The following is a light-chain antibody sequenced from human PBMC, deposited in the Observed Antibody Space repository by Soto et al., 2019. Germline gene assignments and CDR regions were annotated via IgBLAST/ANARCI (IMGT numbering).Light chain of an antibody. CDR2: GAS. CDR1: QSVSSN. CDR3: QQYSNWPRT. J-gene: IGKJ1*01. V-gene: IGKV3-15*01. Sequence: EIVMTQSPATLSVSPGERATLSCRASQSVSSNLAWYQQKPGQAPRLLIYGASTRATGFPARFSGSGSGTEFTLTISSLQSEDFAVYYCQQYSNWPRTFGQGTKVDIK.